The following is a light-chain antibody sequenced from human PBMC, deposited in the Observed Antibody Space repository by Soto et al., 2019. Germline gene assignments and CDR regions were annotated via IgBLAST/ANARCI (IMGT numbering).Light chain of an antibody. V-gene: IGKV1-9*01. CDR1: QGISSY. J-gene: IGKJ2*01. CDR3: QQFNAYPLT. Sequence: DIPLTQSPSFLSASVGDRVTITCRASQGISSYLAWYQHKPGKAPKLLIYAASTLQSGVPSRFSGGGSGTEFTLTIASLQPEDFASYYCQQFNAYPLTFGQGTKLEIK. CDR2: AAS.